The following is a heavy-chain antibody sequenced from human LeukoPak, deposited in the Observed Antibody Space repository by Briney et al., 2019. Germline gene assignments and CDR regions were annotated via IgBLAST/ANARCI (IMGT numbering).Heavy chain of an antibody. CDR3: AILEQGRGVVH. J-gene: IGHJ4*02. D-gene: IGHD3-10*01. CDR2: FHSEGSPT. V-gene: IGHV3-74*01. Sequence: GGPLRLSCAPSGFTLCSNWMQWVRQAPGGGLVWVYRFHSEGSPTSYAHWVRGRFTIPRQNAKNTVYLQMNSLRAEHGAVYYCAILEQGRGVVHWGGGTLVRVSS. CDR1: GFTLCSNW.